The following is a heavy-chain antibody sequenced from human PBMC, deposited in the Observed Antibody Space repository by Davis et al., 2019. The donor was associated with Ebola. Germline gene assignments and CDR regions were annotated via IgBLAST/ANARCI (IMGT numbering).Heavy chain of an antibody. Sequence: ASVKVSCKASGGTFSSYGISWVRQAPGQGLEWMGWISAYNGNTNYAQKLQGRVTMTTDTSTSTAYMELRSLRSDDTAVYYCARDLAAAGYGMDVWGQGTTVTVSS. CDR3: ARDLAAAGYGMDV. CDR2: ISAYNGNT. J-gene: IGHJ6*02. D-gene: IGHD6-13*01. CDR1: GGTFSSYG. V-gene: IGHV1-18*01.